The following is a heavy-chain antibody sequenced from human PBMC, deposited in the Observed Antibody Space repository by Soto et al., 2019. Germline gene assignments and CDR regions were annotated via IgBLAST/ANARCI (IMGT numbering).Heavy chain of an antibody. Sequence: EVQLVESGGGLVKPGGSLRLSCAASGFTFSSYWMHWVRQAPGKGLVWVSRLNSDGSSTSYADSVKGRFTISRDNAKNTLYLQMNSLRAEDTAVYYCARVRNTIFGVVIASDAFDIWGQGTMVTVSS. D-gene: IGHD3-3*01. J-gene: IGHJ3*02. CDR1: GFTFSSYW. CDR3: ARVRNTIFGVVIASDAFDI. CDR2: LNSDGSST. V-gene: IGHV3-74*02.